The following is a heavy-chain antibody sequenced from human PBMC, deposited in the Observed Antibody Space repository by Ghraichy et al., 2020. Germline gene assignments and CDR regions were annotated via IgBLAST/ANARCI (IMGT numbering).Heavy chain of an antibody. D-gene: IGHD6-13*01. CDR1: GFTLSSFA. Sequence: LSLTCSASGFTLSSFAMHWVRQAPGKGLEYVSGISSSGGSTYYADSVKGRFTISRDDAKNTLYLQMSSLRAEDTAVYYCVKDLYRGDTASWYYFDYWGPGTLVTVSS. J-gene: IGHJ4*02. CDR3: VKDLYRGDTASWYYFDY. CDR2: ISSSGGST. V-gene: IGHV3-64D*06.